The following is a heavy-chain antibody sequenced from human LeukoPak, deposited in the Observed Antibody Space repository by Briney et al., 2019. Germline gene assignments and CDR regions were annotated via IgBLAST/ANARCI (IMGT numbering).Heavy chain of an antibody. V-gene: IGHV3-7*01. J-gene: IGHJ6*03. CDR2: INPDGSEK. CDR1: GFTFRTSW. D-gene: IGHD2-15*01. Sequence: PGGSLRLSCGASGFTFRTSWMNWVRQAPGKGLEWVASINPDGSEKYSVDSVKGRFTISRDNAKNSLYLQMNSLRAEDTAVYYCASTLCSGDNCYFDYYYYVDVWGQGTTVTISS. CDR3: ASTLCSGDNCYFDYYYYVDV.